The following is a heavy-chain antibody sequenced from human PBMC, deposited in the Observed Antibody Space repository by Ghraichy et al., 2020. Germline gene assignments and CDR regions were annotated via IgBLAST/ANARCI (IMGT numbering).Heavy chain of an antibody. D-gene: IGHD5-18*01. CDR3: ARGVQLSGFWFDP. J-gene: IGHJ5*02. CDR2: IYSGGST. CDR1: GFTVSSNY. V-gene: IGHV3-53*01. Sequence: GGSLRLSCAASGFTVSSNYMSWVRQAPGKGLEWVSVIYSGGSTYYADSVKGRFTISRDNSKNTLYLQMNSLRAEATAVYYCARGVQLSGFWFDPWGQGTLVTVSS.